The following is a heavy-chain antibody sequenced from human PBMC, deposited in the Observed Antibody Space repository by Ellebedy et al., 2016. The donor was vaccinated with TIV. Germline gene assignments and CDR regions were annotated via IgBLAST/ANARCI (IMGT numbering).Heavy chain of an antibody. Sequence: GGSLRLXXSASGFPFSSYSIHWVRQAPGKGLEYVSAINTDGRTTYYADSVKGRFTISRDNSKDTLSLQMSSLRPEDTAVYYCVKDNWGRTLWGQGTRVTVSS. V-gene: IGHV3-64D*06. J-gene: IGHJ4*02. CDR2: INTDGRTT. CDR3: VKDNWGRTL. CDR1: GFPFSSYS. D-gene: IGHD7-27*01.